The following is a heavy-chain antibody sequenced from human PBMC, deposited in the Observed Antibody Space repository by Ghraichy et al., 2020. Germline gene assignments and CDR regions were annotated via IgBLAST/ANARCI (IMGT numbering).Heavy chain of an antibody. J-gene: IGHJ3*02. CDR2: IYYSGST. V-gene: IGHV4-39*07. CDR3: ARPLGTTVTTGGAFDI. D-gene: IGHD4-17*01. CDR1: GGSISSSSYY. Sequence: SETLSLTCTVSGGSISSSSYYWGWIRQPPGKGLEWIGSIYYSGSTYYNPSLKSRVTISVDTSKNQFSLKLSSVTAADTAVYYCARPLGTTVTTGGAFDIWGQGTMVTVSS.